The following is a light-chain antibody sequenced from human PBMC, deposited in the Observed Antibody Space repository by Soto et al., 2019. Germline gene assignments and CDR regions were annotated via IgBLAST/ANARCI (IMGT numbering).Light chain of an antibody. CDR2: AAS. V-gene: IGKV3-11*01. CDR1: QSVSSY. J-gene: IGKJ4*01. CDR3: QQRRNWPPLT. Sequence: EIVLTQSPATLSLSPGERATLSFSTSQSVSSYLAWYQQQPGQSPRLLIYAASNRATGIPARFSGSWSGTAFTLTISSLEPEDFAVYDCQQRRNWPPLTFGGGTNVEIK.